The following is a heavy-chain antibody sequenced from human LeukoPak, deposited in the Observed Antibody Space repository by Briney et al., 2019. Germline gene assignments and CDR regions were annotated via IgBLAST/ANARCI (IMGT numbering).Heavy chain of an antibody. D-gene: IGHD2-21*01. V-gene: IGHV3-21*01. CDR3: ARGTTYCGGDCYSDVSWFDP. CDR2: ISSSSSYI. J-gene: IGHJ5*02. CDR1: GFTFSSYS. Sequence: PGGSLRLSCAASGFTFSSYSMNWVRQAPGKGLEWVSSISSSSSYIYYADSVKGRFTISRDNAKNPLYLQMNSLRAEDTAVYYCARGTTYCGGDCYSDVSWFDPWGQGTLVTVSS.